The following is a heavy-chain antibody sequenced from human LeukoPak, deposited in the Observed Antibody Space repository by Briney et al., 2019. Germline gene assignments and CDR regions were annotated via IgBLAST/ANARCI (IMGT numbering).Heavy chain of an antibody. CDR1: GGSISSSSYY. V-gene: IGHV4-39*07. J-gene: IGHJ4*02. Sequence: SETLSLTCTVSGGSISSSSYYWGWIRQPPGKGLEWIGSIYYSGSTYYNPSLKSRVTISVDTSKNQFSLKLSSVTAADTAVYYCARHRNPWYYYDSSGSSYYFDYWGQGTLVTVSS. CDR3: ARHRNPWYYYDSSGSSYYFDY. CDR2: IYYSGST. D-gene: IGHD3-22*01.